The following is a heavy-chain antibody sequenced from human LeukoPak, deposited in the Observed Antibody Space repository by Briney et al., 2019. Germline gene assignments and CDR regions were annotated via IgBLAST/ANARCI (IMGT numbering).Heavy chain of an antibody. D-gene: IGHD3-22*01. CDR3: ARDYCHSSGYLYLFDY. CDR2: IYTSGST. V-gene: IGHV4-4*07. J-gene: IGHJ4*02. CDR1: GGSISSYY. Sequence: SDTLSLTCTASGGSISSYYWSWIRQPAGKGLEWIGRIYTSGSTNYNPSLKSRVTMSVDTSKNQFSLKLSSVTAADTAVYYCARDYCHSSGYLYLFDYWGQGTLVTVSS.